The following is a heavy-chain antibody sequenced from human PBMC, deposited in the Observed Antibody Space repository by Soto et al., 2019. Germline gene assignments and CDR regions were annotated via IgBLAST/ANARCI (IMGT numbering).Heavy chain of an antibody. V-gene: IGHV3-74*01. Sequence: EVQLVESGGGLVQPGGSPRLSCAASGFTFSSYWMHWVRQAPGKGLVWVSRINSDGSSTSYADSVKGRFTISRDNAKNTLYRQMNRLRAEDTAVYYCVRTSLVVAAATREDYWGQGTLVTVSS. CDR1: GFTFSSYW. J-gene: IGHJ4*02. CDR3: VRTSLVVAAATREDY. D-gene: IGHD2-15*01. CDR2: INSDGSST.